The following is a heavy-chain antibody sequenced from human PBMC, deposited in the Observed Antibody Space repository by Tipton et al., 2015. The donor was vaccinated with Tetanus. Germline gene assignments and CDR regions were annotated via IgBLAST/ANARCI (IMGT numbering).Heavy chain of an antibody. CDR1: GGSISSSRYY. CDR2: TYYDGSA. J-gene: IGHJ3*02. V-gene: IGHV4-39*01. Sequence: TLSLTCTVSGGSISSSRYYWGWIRQPPGKGLEWFGSTYYDGSAYYNPSLKSRVTISLDTSKNQFSLKLTSVTAADTAVYYCARTGPVAGTVRDAFDIWGQGTMVTVSS. D-gene: IGHD6-19*01. CDR3: ARTGPVAGTVRDAFDI.